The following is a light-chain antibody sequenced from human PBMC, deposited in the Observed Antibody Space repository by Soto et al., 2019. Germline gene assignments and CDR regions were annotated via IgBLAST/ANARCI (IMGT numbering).Light chain of an antibody. Sequence: QSALTQPRSVSGSPGQSVTISCTGTSSDVGGYKYVSWYQQKPGKAPKLIIYGVSRWPSGVPNRFSGSKSGNRASLTISGLQAEDEAHYYCSSFTSKSTLIFGGGTKLTVL. CDR1: SSDVGGYKY. CDR2: GVS. J-gene: IGLJ2*01. CDR3: SSFTSKSTLI. V-gene: IGLV2-11*01.